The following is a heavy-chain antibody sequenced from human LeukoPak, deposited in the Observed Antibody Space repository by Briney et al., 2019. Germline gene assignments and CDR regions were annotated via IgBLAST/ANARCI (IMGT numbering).Heavy chain of an antibody. CDR3: ASDRMGGALDY. D-gene: IGHD1-14*01. V-gene: IGHV4-34*01. J-gene: IGHJ4*02. CDR1: GGSFSGYY. CDR2: INHSGST. Sequence: SETLSLTCAVYGGSFSGYYWSWIRQPPGKGLEWIGEINHSGSTNYNPSLKSRVTISVDTSKNQFSLKLSSVTAADTAVYYCASDRMGGALDYWGQGTLVTVSS.